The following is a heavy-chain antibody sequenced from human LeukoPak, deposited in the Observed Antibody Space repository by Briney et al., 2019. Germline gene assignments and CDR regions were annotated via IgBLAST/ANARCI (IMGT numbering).Heavy chain of an antibody. D-gene: IGHD2-15*01. J-gene: IGHJ2*01. CDR2: INHSGST. CDR3: ARAPVVVAATAYWYFDL. Sequence: PSETLSPTCAVYGGSFSGYYWSWIRQPPGKGLEWMGEINHSGSTNYNPSLKSRVTISVDTSKNQFSLKLSSVTAADTAVYYCARAPVVVAATAYWYFDLWGRGTLVTVSS. CDR1: GGSFSGYY. V-gene: IGHV4-34*01.